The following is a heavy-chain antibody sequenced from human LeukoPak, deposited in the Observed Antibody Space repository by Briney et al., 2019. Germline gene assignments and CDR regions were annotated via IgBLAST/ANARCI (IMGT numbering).Heavy chain of an antibody. Sequence: GGSLRLSCAASGFTFDDYAMHWVRQAPGKGLEWVSGISWNSGSIGYADSVKGRFTISRDNAKNSLYLQMNSLRAEDTALYYCAKGDGYKRRNDAFDIWGQGTMVTVSS. V-gene: IGHV3-9*01. CDR1: GFTFDDYA. CDR3: AKGDGYKRRNDAFDI. D-gene: IGHD5-24*01. CDR2: ISWNSGSI. J-gene: IGHJ3*02.